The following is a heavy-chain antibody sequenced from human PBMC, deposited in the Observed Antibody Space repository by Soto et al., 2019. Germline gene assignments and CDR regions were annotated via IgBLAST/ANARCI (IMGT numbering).Heavy chain of an antibody. J-gene: IGHJ4*02. Sequence: SETLSLTCTVSGGSIYRSGYYWGWICQPPGRGLEWIGNIDYNGVTYSNPSLKSRVTISRDTSKNQFSLKLTSVTAADTALYYCGKVLVGATGHTDSDSWGPGTLVTVSS. V-gene: IGHV4-39*01. CDR3: GKVLVGATGHTDSDS. D-gene: IGHD2-15*01. CDR2: IDYNGVT. CDR1: GGSIYRSGYY.